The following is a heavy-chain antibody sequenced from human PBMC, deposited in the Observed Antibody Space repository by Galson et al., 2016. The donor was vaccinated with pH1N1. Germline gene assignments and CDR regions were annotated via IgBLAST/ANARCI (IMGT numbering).Heavy chain of an antibody. CDR3: ARAKYDNLWGSYRLDY. CDR1: GDSVSAKSVT. Sequence: CAISGDSVSAKSVTWNWIRQSPSKGLEWLGRAYFRSQWHNDSAESLRGRLTVNADTSKNEFSLQLNSVTPEDTADCYCARAKYDNLWGSYRLDYWGQGTLVTVSS. D-gene: IGHD3-16*02. CDR2: AYFRSQWHN. J-gene: IGHJ4*02. V-gene: IGHV6-1*01.